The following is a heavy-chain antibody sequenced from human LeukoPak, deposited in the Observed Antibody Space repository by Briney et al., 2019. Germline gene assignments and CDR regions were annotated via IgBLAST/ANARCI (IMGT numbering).Heavy chain of an antibody. Sequence: SETLSLTCAVYGGSFSGYYWSWFRQPPGKGLEWIGEINHSGSTNYNPSLKSRVTISVDTSKNQFSLKLSSVTAADTAVYYCAREEICSGGSCHEGVDYWGQGTLVTVSS. CDR2: INHSGST. CDR3: AREEICSGGSCHEGVDY. D-gene: IGHD2-15*01. J-gene: IGHJ4*02. V-gene: IGHV4-34*01. CDR1: GGSFSGYY.